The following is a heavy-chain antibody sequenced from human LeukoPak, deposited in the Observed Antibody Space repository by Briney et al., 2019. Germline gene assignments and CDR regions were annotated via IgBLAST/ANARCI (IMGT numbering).Heavy chain of an antibody. J-gene: IGHJ5*02. CDR1: GFTFSSYW. CDR2: INSDGSST. D-gene: IGHD2-2*01. V-gene: IGHV3-74*01. Sequence: PGGSLRLSCAASGFTFSSYWMHWVRQAPGKGLVWVSRINSDGSSTNYAASVKGRFTISRDNAKNTLYLQMNSLRAEDTAVYYCVRGEYCSSTSCYYNWFDPWGQGTLVTVSS. CDR3: VRGEYCSSTSCYYNWFDP.